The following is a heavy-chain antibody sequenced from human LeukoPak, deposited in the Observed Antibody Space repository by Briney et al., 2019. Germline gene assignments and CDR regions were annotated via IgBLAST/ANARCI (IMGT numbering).Heavy chain of an antibody. CDR1: GYLFTTYW. CDR2: IYPGDSDT. J-gene: IGHJ4*02. D-gene: IGHD1-26*01. Sequence: GASLQISCKGSGYLFTTYWIGWVRQLPGKGLEGMGIIYPGDSDTRYTPFFQGQVTISADKSISTAYLQWSSLKASDTATYYCARLALVGATYFDYWGQGTLVTVSS. CDR3: ARLALVGATYFDY. V-gene: IGHV5-51*01.